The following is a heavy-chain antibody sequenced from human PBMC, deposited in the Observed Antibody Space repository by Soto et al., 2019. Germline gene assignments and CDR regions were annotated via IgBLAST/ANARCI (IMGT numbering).Heavy chain of an antibody. D-gene: IGHD3-22*01. Sequence: GGSLRLSCAASGFTFSAYGMHWVRQAPGKGLEWVAAIWFDGSNRYYADSVKGRFTISRDNSKNTLYLQMNSLRAEDTAVYYCARDIDMIVVAPGYWGQGTPVTVSS. V-gene: IGHV3-33*01. CDR2: IWFDGSNR. CDR1: GFTFSAYG. CDR3: ARDIDMIVVAPGY. J-gene: IGHJ4*02.